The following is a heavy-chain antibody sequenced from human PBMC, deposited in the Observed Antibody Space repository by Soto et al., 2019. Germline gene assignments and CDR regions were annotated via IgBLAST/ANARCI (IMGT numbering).Heavy chain of an antibody. CDR2: IYPGDSDT. CDR1: GYSFTSYW. CDR3: ATSHLCTNGVCYTGRSVDYGMDV. D-gene: IGHD2-8*01. J-gene: IGHJ6*02. V-gene: IGHV5-51*01. Sequence: PGESLKISCKGSGYSFTSYWIGWVRQMPGKGLEWMGIIYPGDSDTRYSPSFQGQVTISADKSISTAYLQWSSLKASDTAMYYCATSHLCTNGVCYTGRSVDYGMDVWGQGTTVTVSS.